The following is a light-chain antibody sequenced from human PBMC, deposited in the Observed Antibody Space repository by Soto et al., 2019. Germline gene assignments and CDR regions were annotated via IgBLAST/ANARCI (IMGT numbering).Light chain of an antibody. Sequence: DIQMTQSPSSLSASVGDRVTITCHASQDISNYLNWYQQKSGKAPKLLIYDASDLETGVPSRFSGSGSGTDFTFTISSMQPEDIATYYCQQYDNAPLNFGGGTKVDIK. V-gene: IGKV1-33*01. CDR1: QDISNY. J-gene: IGKJ4*01. CDR2: DAS. CDR3: QQYDNAPLN.